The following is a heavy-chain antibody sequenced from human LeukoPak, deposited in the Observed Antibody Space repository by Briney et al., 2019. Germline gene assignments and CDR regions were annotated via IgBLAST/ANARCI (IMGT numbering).Heavy chain of an antibody. CDR3: AKRTGTTGGAFDY. J-gene: IGHJ4*02. V-gene: IGHV3-23*01. CDR2: IGDSGRNT. Sequence: PGGSLRLSCAASGFTFSSYSMSWVRQAPGKGLEWVSVIGDSGRNTYYAESVKGRFTTSRDNSKNTLYLQMNSLRAEDTAVYYCAKRTGTTGGAFDYWGQGTLVTVSS. D-gene: IGHD1-14*01. CDR1: GFTFSSYS.